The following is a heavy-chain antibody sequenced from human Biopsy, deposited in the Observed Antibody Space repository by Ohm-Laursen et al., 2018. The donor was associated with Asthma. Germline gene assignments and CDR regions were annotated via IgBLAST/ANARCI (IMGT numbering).Heavy chain of an antibody. CDR1: GFAVSRDH. CDR3: ARAYGGSFFSGSFDI. Sequence: RSLRLSCAASGFAVSRDHMFWVRQAPGKGLEWVAVISYDGSSIYYADSVQGRVTISRDNSKNTLSLQMNSLRAEDTAVYYCARAYGGSFFSGSFDIWGQGTMVTVSS. V-gene: IGHV3-30*14. J-gene: IGHJ3*02. D-gene: IGHD4-23*01. CDR2: ISYDGSSI.